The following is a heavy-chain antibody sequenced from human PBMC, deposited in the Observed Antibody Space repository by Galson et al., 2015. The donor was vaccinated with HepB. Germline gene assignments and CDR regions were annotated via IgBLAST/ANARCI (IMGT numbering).Heavy chain of an antibody. J-gene: IGHJ5*02. Sequence: SLRLSCAASGFTFSDYGLHWVRQAPGKGLEWVSFISYDGNKKSYIDSVKGRFTIFRDNSKNTVYLQMNSLRTDDTAVYFCARDQRASGFWSGYLWFDPWGQGTLVTVSS. CDR2: ISYDGNKK. CDR1: GFTFSDYG. D-gene: IGHD3-3*01. V-gene: IGHV3-30*03. CDR3: ARDQRASGFWSGYLWFDP.